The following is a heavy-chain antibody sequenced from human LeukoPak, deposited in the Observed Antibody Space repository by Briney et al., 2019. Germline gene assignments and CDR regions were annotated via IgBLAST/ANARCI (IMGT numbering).Heavy chain of an antibody. CDR3: AVSMVRGVTDCYYYYMDV. CDR1: GGSISSYY. Sequence: SETLSLTCTVSGGSISSYYWSWIRQPPGKGLEWIGYIYYSGSTNYNPSLKSRVTISVDTSKNQFSLKLSSVTAADTAVYYCAVSMVRGVTDCYYYYMDVWGKGTTVTISS. CDR2: IYYSGST. D-gene: IGHD3-10*01. J-gene: IGHJ6*03. V-gene: IGHV4-59*01.